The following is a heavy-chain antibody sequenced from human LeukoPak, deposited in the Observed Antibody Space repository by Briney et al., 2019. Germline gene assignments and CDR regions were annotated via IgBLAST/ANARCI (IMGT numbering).Heavy chain of an antibody. CDR2: FDPEDGET. Sequence: GASVKVSCKVSGYTLTELSMHWVRQAPGNGPEWMGGFDPEDGETIYAQKFQGRVTMTEDTSTDAAYLELSSLRSEDTAVYYCAIRRADSYGFDAFDIWGQGTMVTVSS. V-gene: IGHV1-24*01. CDR3: AIRRADSYGFDAFDI. CDR1: GYTLTELS. D-gene: IGHD5-18*01. J-gene: IGHJ3*02.